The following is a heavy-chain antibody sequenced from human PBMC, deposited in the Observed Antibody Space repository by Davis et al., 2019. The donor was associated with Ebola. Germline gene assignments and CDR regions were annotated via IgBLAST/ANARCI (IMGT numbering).Heavy chain of an antibody. CDR2: IRSKANSYAT. CDR3: TTRIAAAGTYYYYGMDV. V-gene: IGHV3-73*01. Sequence: GESLKISCAASGFTFSGSAMHWVRQAPGKGLEWVGRIRSKANSYATAYAASVKGRFTISRDDSKNTAYLQMNSLKTEDTAVYYCTTRIAAAGTYYYYGMDVWGQGTTVTVSS. CDR1: GFTFSGSA. D-gene: IGHD6-13*01. J-gene: IGHJ6*02.